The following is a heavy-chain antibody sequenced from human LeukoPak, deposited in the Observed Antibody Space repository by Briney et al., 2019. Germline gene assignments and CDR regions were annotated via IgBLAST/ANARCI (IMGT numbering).Heavy chain of an antibody. D-gene: IGHD3-10*01. J-gene: IGHJ3*02. CDR1: GFTFSSYE. V-gene: IGHV3-48*03. CDR3: ARAFLYSADAFDI. Sequence: HPGGSLRLSCAASGFTFSSYEMNWVRQAPGKGLEWVSYISSSGSTIYYADSVKGRFTISRDNAKNSLYLQMNSLRAEDTAVYYCARAFLYSADAFDIWGQGTMVTVSS. CDR2: ISSSGSTI.